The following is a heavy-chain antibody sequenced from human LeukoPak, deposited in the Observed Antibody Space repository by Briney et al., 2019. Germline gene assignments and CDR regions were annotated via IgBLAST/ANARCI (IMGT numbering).Heavy chain of an antibody. Sequence: GASVKVSCKASGYTFTGYYMHWVRQAPGQGLEWMGWINPNSGGTNYAQQFQGWVTMTRDTSISTAYMELSRLRSDDTAVYYCARGDSTYYYGSGSRYYFDYWGQGTLVTVSS. CDR3: ARGDSTYYYGSGSRYYFDY. V-gene: IGHV1-2*04. CDR1: GYTFTGYY. CDR2: INPNSGGT. J-gene: IGHJ4*02. D-gene: IGHD3-10*01.